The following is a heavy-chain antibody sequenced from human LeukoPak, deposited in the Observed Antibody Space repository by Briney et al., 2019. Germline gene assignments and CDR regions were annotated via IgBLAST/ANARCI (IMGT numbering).Heavy chain of an antibody. CDR2: ISYDGSNK. J-gene: IGHJ6*04. V-gene: IGHV3-30*18. CDR3: AKVVRYCSGGSCLYYYYYYGMDV. CDR1: GFTFSSYG. Sequence: TGGSLRLSCAASGFTFSSYGMHWVRQAPGKGLEWVAVISYDGSNKYYADSVKGRYTISRDNSKNTLYLQMNSLRAEDTAVYYCAKVVRYCSGGSCLYYYYYYGMDVWGKGTTVTVSS. D-gene: IGHD2-15*01.